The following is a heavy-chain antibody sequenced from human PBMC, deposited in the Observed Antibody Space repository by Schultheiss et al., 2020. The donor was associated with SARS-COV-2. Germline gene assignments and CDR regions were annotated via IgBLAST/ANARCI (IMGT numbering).Heavy chain of an antibody. CDR2: IYYSGST. D-gene: IGHD3-22*01. Sequence: GSLRLSCTVSSGSISSSSSYWGWIRQPPGKGLEWIGSIYYSGSTYYNPSLKSRVTISVDSSKNQFSLKLSSVTAADTAVYYCARGPPLDYDSSGYYTENAFDIWGQGTMVTVSS. J-gene: IGHJ3*02. V-gene: IGHV4-39*01. CDR3: ARGPPLDYDSSGYYTENAFDI. CDR1: SGSISSSSSY.